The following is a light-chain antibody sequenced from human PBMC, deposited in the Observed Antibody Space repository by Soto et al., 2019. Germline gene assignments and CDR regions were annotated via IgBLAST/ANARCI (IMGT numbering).Light chain of an antibody. CDR2: AAS. J-gene: IGKJ4*01. CDR1: QSVGSA. V-gene: IGKV3-15*01. CDR3: QQSRNWPPLT. Sequence: EIVMTQSPATLSVSPGETATLSCRASQSVGSAVAWYQHKPGQARRLLIVAASIRATGVPGRFTGGGSGTEFTLTISSRQSEDFSVYYCQQSRNWPPLTLGGWNTVEIK.